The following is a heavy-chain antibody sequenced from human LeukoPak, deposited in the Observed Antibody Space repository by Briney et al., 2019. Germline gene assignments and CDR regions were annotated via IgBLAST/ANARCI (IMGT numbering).Heavy chain of an antibody. CDR1: GFSFSSYA. V-gene: IGHV3-23*01. J-gene: IGHJ4*02. D-gene: IGHD6-19*01. Sequence: GGSLRLSCAASGFSFSSYAMSWVRQAPGKGLEWVSAISGSGDITYYADSVKGRFTISRDNSKNTLYLQMNSLRVEDTAVYYCAKVEGVAGPGDYWGQGTLVTVSS. CDR3: AKVEGVAGPGDY. CDR2: ISGSGDIT.